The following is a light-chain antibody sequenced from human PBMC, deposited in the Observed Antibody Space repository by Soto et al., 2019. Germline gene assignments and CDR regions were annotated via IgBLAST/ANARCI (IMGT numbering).Light chain of an antibody. CDR2: VNKDGSH. CDR3: QTWGSGVV. Sequence: QLVLTQSPSASASPGASVKLTCTLSSGHSSYAIAWHQQQPEKGPRYLMKVNKDGSHLKGDGIPGRFSGSTSGAERYLTISSLEAEDEADYYCQTWGSGVVFGGGTKLTVL. CDR1: SGHSSYA. J-gene: IGLJ2*01. V-gene: IGLV4-69*01.